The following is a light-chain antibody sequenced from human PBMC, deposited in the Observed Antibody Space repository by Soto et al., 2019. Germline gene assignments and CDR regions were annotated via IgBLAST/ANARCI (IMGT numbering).Light chain of an antibody. J-gene: IGLJ2*01. V-gene: IGLV3-1*01. CDR2: EDT. Sequence: SYELTQPPSVSVSPGQTANITCSGNTLGSKFVFWYQQKAGQSPMVVIYEDTKRPSGIPERFSGSNSGNTDTLTISGTQAMDEADFYCQAWDSGTVVFGGGTKLTVL. CDR1: TLGSKF. CDR3: QAWDSGTVV.